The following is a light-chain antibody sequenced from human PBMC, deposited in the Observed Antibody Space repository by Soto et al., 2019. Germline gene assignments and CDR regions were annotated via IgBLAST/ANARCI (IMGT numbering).Light chain of an antibody. V-gene: IGKV1-5*01. CDR1: QSISSW. Sequence: DSQMTQSPSTLSASVGDRFTITFPASQSISSWLAWYQQKPGKAPKLLIYDASSLESGVPSRFSGSGSGTEFTLTISSLQPDDFATYYCQQYNSYSGTFGQGTKVDIK. CDR3: QQYNSYSGT. J-gene: IGKJ1*01. CDR2: DAS.